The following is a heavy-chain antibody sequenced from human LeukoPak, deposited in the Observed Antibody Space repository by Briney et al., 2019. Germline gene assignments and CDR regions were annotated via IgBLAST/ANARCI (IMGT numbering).Heavy chain of an antibody. CDR2: IDTNTGNP. Sequence: ASVKVSCKASGYTFTNYTLNWVRQASGQGLEWMGWIDTNTGNPTYAQGFIGRFVFSLDTSVTTAYLQISSLKAEDTAVYYCARAPDYGDFPFDYWGQGTLVTVSS. J-gene: IGHJ4*02. CDR1: GYTFTNYT. V-gene: IGHV7-4-1*02. CDR3: ARAPDYGDFPFDY. D-gene: IGHD4-17*01.